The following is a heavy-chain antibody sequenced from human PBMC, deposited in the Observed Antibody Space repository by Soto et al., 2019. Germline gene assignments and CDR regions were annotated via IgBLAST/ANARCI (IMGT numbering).Heavy chain of an antibody. D-gene: IGHD6-6*01. CDR3: AKDRTLYSSSSLIPLDY. J-gene: IGHJ4*02. CDR2: ISYDGSNK. CDR1: GFTFSSYG. Sequence: PGGSLRLSCAASGFTFSSYGMHWVRQAPCKGLEWVAVISYDGSNKYYADSVKGRFTISRDNSKNTLYLQMNSLRAEDTAVYYCAKDRTLYSSSSLIPLDYWGQGTLVTFSS. V-gene: IGHV3-30*18.